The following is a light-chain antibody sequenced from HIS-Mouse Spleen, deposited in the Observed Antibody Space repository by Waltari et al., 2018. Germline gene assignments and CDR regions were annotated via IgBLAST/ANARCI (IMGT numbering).Light chain of an antibody. Sequence: SALTQPASVSRSPGPSITISCTVTRSLVGSYYLVPWYQQHTGNAPKLMIYEGSKRPSGVSNRFSGSKSGNTASLTISGLQAEDEADYYCCSYAGSSTFGVFGGGTKLTVL. CDR2: EGS. CDR3: CSYAGSSTFGV. J-gene: IGLJ3*02. V-gene: IGLV2-23*03. CDR1: RSLVGSYYL.